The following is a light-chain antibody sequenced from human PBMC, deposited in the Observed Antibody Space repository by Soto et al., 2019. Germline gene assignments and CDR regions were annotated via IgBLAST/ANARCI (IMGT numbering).Light chain of an antibody. CDR3: QQYNNYPWT. V-gene: IGKV1-33*01. Sequence: DIQMTQSPSSLSASVGDRVTITCQASQNINNYLNWYQQKPGRAPKLLIYDASNLEAGVPSRFSGSGSGAEFTLTISSLQPDDFGSYYCQQYNNYPWTFGQGTKVDIK. CDR2: DAS. J-gene: IGKJ1*01. CDR1: QNINNY.